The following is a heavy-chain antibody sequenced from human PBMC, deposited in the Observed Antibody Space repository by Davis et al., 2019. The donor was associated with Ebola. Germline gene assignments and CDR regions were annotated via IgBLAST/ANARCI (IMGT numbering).Heavy chain of an antibody. V-gene: IGHV4-39*01. CDR2: ISHRGST. Sequence: MPSETLSLTCSVSGGSISRGSYYWGWIRQSPGLGLEYIGSISHRGSTYYDPSLKSRVTTSLDTSRNQFSLRLRSVTAADTAVYYCARPVVSWNHYYFDYWGQGTLVTVSS. J-gene: IGHJ4*02. CDR3: ARPVVSWNHYYFDY. CDR1: GGSISRGSYY. D-gene: IGHD1-14*01.